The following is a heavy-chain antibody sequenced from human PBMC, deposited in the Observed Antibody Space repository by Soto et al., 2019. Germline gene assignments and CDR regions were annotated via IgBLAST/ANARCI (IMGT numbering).Heavy chain of an antibody. V-gene: IGHV3-48*02. J-gene: IGHJ5*02. Sequence: GGSLRLSCAASGFTFSSYSMNWVRQAPGKGLEWVSYNSSSSSTIYYADSVKGRFTISRDNAKNSLYLQMNSLRDEDTAVYYCARDKRYSSSWSIARIQQRHNWFDPWGQGTLVTVSS. D-gene: IGHD6-13*01. CDR3: ARDKRYSSSWSIARIQQRHNWFDP. CDR1: GFTFSSYS. CDR2: NSSSSSTI.